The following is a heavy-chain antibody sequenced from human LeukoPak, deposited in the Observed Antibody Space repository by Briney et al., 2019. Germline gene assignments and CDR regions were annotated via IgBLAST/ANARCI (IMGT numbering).Heavy chain of an antibody. Sequence: PSETLSLTCTVSGGSISSSSYYWGWIRQPPGKGLEWIGSIYYSGSTYYNPSLKSRVTISVDTSKNQFSLKLSSVTAADTAVYYCQTGSSGYYYDFYYFDYWGQGTLVTVSS. D-gene: IGHD3-22*01. CDR3: QTGSSGYYYDFYYFDY. CDR2: IYYSGST. V-gene: IGHV4-39*07. CDR1: GGSISSSSYY. J-gene: IGHJ4*02.